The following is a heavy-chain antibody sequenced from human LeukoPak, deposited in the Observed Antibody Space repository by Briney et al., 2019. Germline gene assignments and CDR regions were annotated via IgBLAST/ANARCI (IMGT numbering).Heavy chain of an antibody. CDR1: GFTFSDYY. CDR3: ASSLNTVMGSTYFLEY. V-gene: IGHV3-11*01. D-gene: IGHD5-18*01. CDR2: TRVVGSST. J-gene: IGHJ4*02. Sequence: GGSLTLSCAVSGFTFSDYYISWIRQPPGKGLEWISYTRVVGSSTFFPDSVKGRFTVSRDNPKSSLYLYMNILTAEDSGVYYCASSLNTVMGSTYFLEYWGRGTLVTVSS.